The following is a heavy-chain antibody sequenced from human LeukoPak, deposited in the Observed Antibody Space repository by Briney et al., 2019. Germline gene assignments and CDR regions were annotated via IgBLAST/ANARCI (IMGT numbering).Heavy chain of an antibody. V-gene: IGHV3-30*04. CDR2: ISYDGSNK. Sequence: QPGGSLRLSCAASGFTFSSYAMHWVRQAPGKGLEWVALISYDGSNKYYADSVKGRFTISRDNSKNTLYLQMNSLRAEDTAVYYCARGHYYGSGTYYYYFDYWGQGTLVTVSS. J-gene: IGHJ4*02. D-gene: IGHD3-10*01. CDR3: ARGHYYGSGTYYYYFDY. CDR1: GFTFSSYA.